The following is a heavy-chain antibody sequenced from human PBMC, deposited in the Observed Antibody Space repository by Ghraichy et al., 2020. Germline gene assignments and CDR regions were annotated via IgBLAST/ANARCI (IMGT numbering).Heavy chain of an antibody. Sequence: ASVKVSCKASGHTFTGYFMHWVRQAPGQGLEWMGWINPNSGDTNYAQKFEGRVTMTWDTSISTAYMELSRLRSDDTAVYYCARGGGSSGYYYPYYFDYLGQGTLVTVSS. CDR3: ARGGGSSGYYYPYYFDY. D-gene: IGHD3-22*01. CDR1: GHTFTGYF. J-gene: IGHJ4*01. V-gene: IGHV1-2*02. CDR2: INPNSGDT.